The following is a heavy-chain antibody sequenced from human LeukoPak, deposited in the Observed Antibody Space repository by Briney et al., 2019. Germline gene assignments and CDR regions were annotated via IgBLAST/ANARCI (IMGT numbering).Heavy chain of an antibody. V-gene: IGHV4-39*01. D-gene: IGHD3-22*01. Sequence: KPSETLSLTCTVSGGSISSSSYYWGWIRQPQGKGLEWIGSIYYSGSTYYNPSLKIRVTISVDTSKNQFSLKLSSVTDADTAVYYCARLPFITMIAAVADAFDIWGQGTMVTVSS. CDR3: ARLPFITMIAAVADAFDI. CDR1: GGSISSSSYY. J-gene: IGHJ3*02. CDR2: IYYSGST.